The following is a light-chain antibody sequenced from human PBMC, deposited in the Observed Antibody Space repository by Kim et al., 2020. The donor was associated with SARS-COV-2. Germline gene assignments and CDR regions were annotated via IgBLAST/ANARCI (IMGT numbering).Light chain of an antibody. CDR1: SSDVGGYNY. CDR2: DVS. V-gene: IGLV2-14*01. CDR3: SSYTSSSTLWV. Sequence: QSALTQPASVSGSPGQSITISCTGTSSDVGGYNYVSWYQQHPGKAPKLMIYDVSKRPSGVSNRFSGSMSGNTASLTISGLQAEDEADYYCSSYTSSSTLWVFGGGTQLTVL. J-gene: IGLJ3*02.